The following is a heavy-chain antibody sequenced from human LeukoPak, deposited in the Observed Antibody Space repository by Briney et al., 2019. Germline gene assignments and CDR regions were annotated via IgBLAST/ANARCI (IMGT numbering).Heavy chain of an antibody. CDR3: ARGWTAPPDY. Sequence: GGSLRLSCAASGFTFTEYGMHWVRQPPGKGLVWVSRINSDGSSTNYADSVKGRFTVSRDNAKNTLYLQMHSLRAEDTAVYYCARGWTAPPDYWGQGTLVTVSS. J-gene: IGHJ4*02. D-gene: IGHD3/OR15-3a*01. CDR1: GFTFTEYG. V-gene: IGHV3-74*01. CDR2: INSDGSST.